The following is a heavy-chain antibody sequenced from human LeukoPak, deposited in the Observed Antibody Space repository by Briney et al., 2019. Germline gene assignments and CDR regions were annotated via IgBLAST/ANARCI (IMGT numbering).Heavy chain of an antibody. CDR3: ARAFWWYNPDAFDI. CDR2: IYYSEIT. V-gene: IGHV4-61*01. D-gene: IGHD1-14*01. CDR1: SGSVSSGSYY. Sequence: PSETLSLTCTVSSGSVSSGSYYWSWIRQPPGQGLEWIGNIYYSEITNYNPSLKSRATISVDPSKNQFSLKLSSVTAANTAVYYCARAFWWYNPDAFDIWGQGTMVTVSS. J-gene: IGHJ3*02.